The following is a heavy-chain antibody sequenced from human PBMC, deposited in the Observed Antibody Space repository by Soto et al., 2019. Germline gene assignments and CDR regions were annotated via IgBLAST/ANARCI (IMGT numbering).Heavy chain of an antibody. CDR3: ARRLELPLGASHYYYGMDV. D-gene: IGHD1-7*01. CDR1: GFDFSTYW. J-gene: IGHJ6*02. V-gene: IGHV3-74*01. Sequence: EAQLVESGGGLVQPGGSLRVSCAASGFDFSTYWMHWVRQVPGKGLEWVSRIDDGSSTRYADSVKGRFTISRDNSKNIVYLEMNSLTAEDTAVYYCARRLELPLGASHYYYGMDVWGQGTTVTVSS. CDR2: IDDGSST.